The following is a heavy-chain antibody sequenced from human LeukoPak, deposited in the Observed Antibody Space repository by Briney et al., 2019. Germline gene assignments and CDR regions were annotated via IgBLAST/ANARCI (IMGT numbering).Heavy chain of an antibody. CDR2: INPSGGST. CDR3: AIPSRYYYDSSGYYTAPFDC. V-gene: IGHV1-46*01. Sequence: ASVKVSCKASGYTFTSYYMHWVRQAPGQGLEWMGIINPSGGSTSYAQKFQGRVTMTRDMSTSTVYMELSSLRSEDTAVYYCAIPSRYYYDSSGYYTAPFDCWGQGTLVTVSS. D-gene: IGHD3-22*01. J-gene: IGHJ4*02. CDR1: GYTFTSYY.